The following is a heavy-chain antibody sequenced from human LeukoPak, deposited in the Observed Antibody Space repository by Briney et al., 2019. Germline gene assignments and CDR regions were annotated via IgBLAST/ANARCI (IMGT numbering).Heavy chain of an antibody. CDR2: IIPIFGTA. CDR1: GGTFSSYA. Sequence: GASVKVSCKASGGTFSSYAIIWVRQAPGQGLEWMGGIIPIFGTANYAQKFQGRVTITADESTSTAYMELSSLRSEDTAVYYCATRRPDYYGSGSSWDYFDYWGQGTLVTVSS. D-gene: IGHD3-10*01. CDR3: ATRRPDYYGSGSSWDYFDY. J-gene: IGHJ4*02. V-gene: IGHV1-69*13.